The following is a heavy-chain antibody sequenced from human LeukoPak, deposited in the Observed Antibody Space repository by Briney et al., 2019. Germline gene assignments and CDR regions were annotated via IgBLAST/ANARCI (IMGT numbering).Heavy chain of an antibody. CDR3: ARETCSSTSCFFDY. Sequence: SETLSLTCTISGGSISSYYWSWIRQPPGKGLEWIGYIYYTGSTNHNPSLKSRVTISVDTPKNQFSLKLSSVTAADTAVYYCARETCSSTSCFFDYWGQGTLVTVSS. CDR2: IYYTGST. D-gene: IGHD2-2*01. CDR1: GGSISSYY. V-gene: IGHV4-59*01. J-gene: IGHJ4*02.